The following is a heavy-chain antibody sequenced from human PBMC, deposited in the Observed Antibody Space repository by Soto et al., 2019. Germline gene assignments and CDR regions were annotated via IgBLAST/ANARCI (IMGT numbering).Heavy chain of an antibody. V-gene: IGHV3-48*01. Sequence: GGSLRLSCTASGSTFSSYSMNWVRQAPGKGLEWISHISKTSSTIYYADSVKGRFTISRDNAKNSLYLQMNSLGAEDTAVYYCARETTYYYYMDVWGEGTTVTVSS. CDR2: ISKTSSTI. CDR1: GSTFSSYS. D-gene: IGHD4-17*01. J-gene: IGHJ6*03. CDR3: ARETTYYYYMDV.